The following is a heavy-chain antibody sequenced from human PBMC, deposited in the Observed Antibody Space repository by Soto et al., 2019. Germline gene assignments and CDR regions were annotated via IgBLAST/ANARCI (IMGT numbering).Heavy chain of an antibody. D-gene: IGHD3-22*01. Sequence: GSLRLSCAASGFPFSSYAMHWVRQAPGQGLEWVAVISYDGSNKYYADSVKGRFTISRDNSKNTLYLQMNSLRAEDTAVYYCARVLYYYDSSGNDYWGQGTLVTVSS. CDR2: ISYDGSNK. CDR1: GFPFSSYA. CDR3: ARVLYYYDSSGNDY. V-gene: IGHV3-30-3*01. J-gene: IGHJ4*02.